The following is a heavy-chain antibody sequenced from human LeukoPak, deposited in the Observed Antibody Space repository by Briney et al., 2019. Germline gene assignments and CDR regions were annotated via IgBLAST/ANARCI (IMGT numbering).Heavy chain of an antibody. V-gene: IGHV1-2*02. CDR1: GYTFTGNY. J-gene: IGHJ4*02. CDR2: ISPNNGDT. Sequence: GASVKVSCKASGYTFTGNYMHWVRQAPGQGLEWMGWISPNNGDTNYAQTFQGRVTMTRDTSNTTAYLEVSSLRSDDTAVYYCARGEYSSSWDHYYFDYWGQGTLVTVSS. CDR3: ARGEYSSSWDHYYFDY. D-gene: IGHD6-13*01.